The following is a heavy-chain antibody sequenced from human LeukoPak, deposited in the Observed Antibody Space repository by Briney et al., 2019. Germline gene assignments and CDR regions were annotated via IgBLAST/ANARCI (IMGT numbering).Heavy chain of an antibody. CDR2: MNPNSGNT. D-gene: IGHD1-26*01. CDR3: ARGLPYSGSYSFDY. CDR1: GYTFTSYD. J-gene: IGHJ4*02. Sequence: EASVKVSCKASGYTFTSYDINWVRQATGQGLEWMGWMNPNSGNTGYAQKFQGRVTMTRNTSISTAYMELSSLRSEDTAVYYCARGLPYSGSYSFDYWGQGTLVSVSS. V-gene: IGHV1-8*02.